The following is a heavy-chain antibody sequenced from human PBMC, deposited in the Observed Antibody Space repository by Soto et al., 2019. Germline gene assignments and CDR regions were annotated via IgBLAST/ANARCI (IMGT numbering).Heavy chain of an antibody. D-gene: IGHD1-7*01. V-gene: IGHV2-5*02. CDR3: AHLLELHVELDY. Sequence: SGPTLVKPTQTPTLTCTFSGFSLSTSGVGVGWIRQPPGKALEWLALIYWDDDKRYSPSLKSRLTITKDTSKNQVVLTMTNMDPVDTATYYCAHLLELHVELDYWGQGTLVTVSS. CDR2: IYWDDDK. J-gene: IGHJ4*02. CDR1: GFSLSTSGVG.